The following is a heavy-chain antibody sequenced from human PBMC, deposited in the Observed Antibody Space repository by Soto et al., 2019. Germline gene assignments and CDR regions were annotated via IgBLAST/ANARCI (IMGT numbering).Heavy chain of an antibody. Sequence: GGSLRLSCAASGFTFSNVWMRWVRQAPGKGLEWVGRIKSKADGETTVYAAPVKGRFTISRDDSNNTLYLQMSSLKTEDPAVYYCTTVCLGYLATIDYWGQGILVTVSS. CDR1: GFTFSNVW. D-gene: IGHD1-26*01. CDR2: IKSKADGETT. CDR3: TTVCLGYLATIDY. V-gene: IGHV3-15*01. J-gene: IGHJ4*02.